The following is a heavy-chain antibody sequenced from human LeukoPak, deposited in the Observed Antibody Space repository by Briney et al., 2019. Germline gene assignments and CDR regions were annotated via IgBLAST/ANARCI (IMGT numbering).Heavy chain of an antibody. CDR3: ASRSDNWNDGRNDY. Sequence: GRSLRLSCAASGFTFSSYAMYWVRQAPGKGLEWVAVISYDGSNKYYADSVKGRFTISRDNSKNTLYLQMNSLRAEDTAVYYCASRSDNWNDGRNDYWGQGTLVTVSS. V-gene: IGHV3-30*01. CDR2: ISYDGSNK. CDR1: GFTFSSYA. D-gene: IGHD1-20*01. J-gene: IGHJ4*02.